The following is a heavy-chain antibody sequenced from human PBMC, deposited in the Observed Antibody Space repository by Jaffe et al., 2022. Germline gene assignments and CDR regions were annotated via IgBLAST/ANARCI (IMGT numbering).Heavy chain of an antibody. CDR3: ARVKEGYADI. CDR1: GGSFSGYY. CDR2: INHSGST. D-gene: IGHD5-12*01. J-gene: IGHJ3*02. V-gene: IGHV4-34*01. Sequence: QVQLQQWGAGLLKPSETLSLTCAVYGGSFSGYYWSWIRQPPGKGLEWIGEINHSGSTNYNPSLKSRVTISVDTSKNQFSLKLSSVTAADTAVYYCARVKEGYADIWGQGTMVTVSS.